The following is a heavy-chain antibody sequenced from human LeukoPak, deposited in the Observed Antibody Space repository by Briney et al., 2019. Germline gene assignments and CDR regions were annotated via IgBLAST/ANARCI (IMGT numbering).Heavy chain of an antibody. CDR1: GFTFSSYS. Sequence: GGSLRLSCAASGFTFSSYSMNWVRQAPGKGLEWVSSISSSSSYIYYADAGKGRFTISRDNAKNSLYLQMNSLRAEDTAVCYCARGNGSGSYGFGYWGQGTLVTVSS. D-gene: IGHD3-10*01. V-gene: IGHV3-21*01. CDR3: ARGNGSGSYGFGY. CDR2: ISSSSSYI. J-gene: IGHJ4*02.